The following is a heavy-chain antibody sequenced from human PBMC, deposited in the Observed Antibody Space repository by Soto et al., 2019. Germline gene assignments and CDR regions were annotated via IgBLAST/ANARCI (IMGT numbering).Heavy chain of an antibody. J-gene: IGHJ4*02. D-gene: IGHD2-2*02. CDR3: ARGPPYCPSTRCYTRFFED. CDR1: GGSINRSGYY. V-gene: IGHV4-31*02. CDR2: VYYSGST. Sequence: SETLSLTCSVSGGSINRSGYYWSWIRQHPGKGLEWIGCVYYSGSTYYNPSLKSRVTISVDTSKNQVSLTLSSVTAADTAVYFCARGPPYCPSTRCYTRFFEDWGQATLVTVSS.